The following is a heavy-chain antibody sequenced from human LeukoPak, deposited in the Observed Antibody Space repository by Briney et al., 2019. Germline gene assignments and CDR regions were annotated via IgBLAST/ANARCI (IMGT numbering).Heavy chain of an antibody. D-gene: IGHD4-17*01. Sequence: SETLSLTCAVSGDSFSSSNWWSWVRQPPGKGLEWIGEFYHSGDTNYSPSLKSRVTISVDKSKKQLSLKLSSVTAADTAVYYCARAPYGDLNWFDPWGQGTLVTVSS. CDR3: ARAPYGDLNWFDP. CDR2: FYHSGDT. CDR1: GDSFSSSNW. J-gene: IGHJ5*02. V-gene: IGHV4-4*02.